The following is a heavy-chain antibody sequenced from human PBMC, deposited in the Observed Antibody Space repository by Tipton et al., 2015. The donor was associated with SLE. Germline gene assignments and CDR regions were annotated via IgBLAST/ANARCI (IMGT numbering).Heavy chain of an antibody. CDR2: FYSNGAT. Sequence: TLSLTCNVSGVSIMSGGYYWTWIRQPAGRGLEWIGRFYSNGATNYNPSLMSRVTISVDTPKNQFSLKLTSVTAADTAVYYCARDLGSPGNWFDPWGQGTLVTVSS. CDR3: ARDLGSPGNWFDP. CDR1: GVSIMSGGYY. J-gene: IGHJ5*02. D-gene: IGHD1-26*01. V-gene: IGHV4-61*02.